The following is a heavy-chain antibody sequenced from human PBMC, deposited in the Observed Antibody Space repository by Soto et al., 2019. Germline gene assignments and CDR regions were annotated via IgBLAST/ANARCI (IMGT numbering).Heavy chain of an antibody. CDR1: GGSISSGDYY. J-gene: IGHJ4*02. CDR3: ARAISNYYDSSGYFTLFDY. CDR2: IYYSGST. Sequence: SETLSLTCTVSGGSISSGDYYWSWIRQPPGKGLEWIGYIYYSGSTYYNPSLKSRVTISVDTSKNQFSLKLSSVTAADTAVYYCARAISNYYDSSGYFTLFDYWGQGTLVTVYS. D-gene: IGHD3-22*01. V-gene: IGHV4-30-4*01.